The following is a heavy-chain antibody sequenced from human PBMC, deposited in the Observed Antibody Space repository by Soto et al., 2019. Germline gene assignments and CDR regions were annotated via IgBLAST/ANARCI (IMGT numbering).Heavy chain of an antibody. CDR3: ARLGLYDFWSGYSPRGSMDV. CDR1: GYTFTSYG. V-gene: IGHV1-18*04. J-gene: IGHJ6*02. Sequence: ASVKVSCKASGYTFTSYGISWVRQAPGQGLEWMGWISAYNGNTNYAQKLQGRVTMTTDTSTSTAYMELRSLRSDDTAVYYCARLGLYDFWSGYSPRGSMDVLGQGTTVTVSS. CDR2: ISAYNGNT. D-gene: IGHD3-3*01.